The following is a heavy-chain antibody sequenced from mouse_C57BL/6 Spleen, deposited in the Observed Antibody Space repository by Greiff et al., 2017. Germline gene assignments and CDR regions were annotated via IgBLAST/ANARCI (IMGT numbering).Heavy chain of an antibody. CDR2: ISYDGSN. J-gene: IGHJ4*01. V-gene: IGHV3-6*01. D-gene: IGHD1-2*01. CDR1: GYSITSGYY. Sequence: EVKLVESGPGLVKPSQSLSLTCSVTGYSITSGYYWNWIRQFPGNKLEWMGYISYDGSNNYNQSLKNRISITRDTSKNQFFLKLNSVTTEDTATYYCARAALPPYYYAMDYWGQGTSVTVSS. CDR3: ARAALPPYYYAMDY.